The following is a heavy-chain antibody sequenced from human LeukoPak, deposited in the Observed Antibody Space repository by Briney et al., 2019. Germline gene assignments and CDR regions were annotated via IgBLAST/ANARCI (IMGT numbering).Heavy chain of an antibody. CDR2: IYYSGST. J-gene: IGHJ3*02. CDR3: ATRRITIFGVVIIPDAFDI. D-gene: IGHD3-3*01. Sequence: SETLSLTCTVSGGSISSSSYYWGWIRQPPGKGLEWIGSIYYSGSTYYNPSLKSRVTISVDTSKNQFSLKLSSVTAADTAVYYCATRRITIFGVVIIPDAFDIWGQGTMVTVSS. V-gene: IGHV4-39*01. CDR1: GGSISSSSYY.